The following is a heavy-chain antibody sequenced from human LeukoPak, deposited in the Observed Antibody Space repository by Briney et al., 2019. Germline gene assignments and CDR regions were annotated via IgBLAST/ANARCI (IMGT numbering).Heavy chain of an antibody. D-gene: IGHD2-15*01. J-gene: IGHJ4*02. CDR3: ARQRRYCSGDNCYQRTFDY. CDR1: GFTFSTYG. CDR2: TSYDGSSK. Sequence: GGSLRLSCAASGFTFSTYGMHWVRQAPGKGLEWVAVTSYDGSSKYYADSVKGRFTISRDNSKNTLYLQMSSLRAEDTAVYYCARQRRYCSGDNCYQRTFDYWGQGTLVTVSS. V-gene: IGHV3-30*03.